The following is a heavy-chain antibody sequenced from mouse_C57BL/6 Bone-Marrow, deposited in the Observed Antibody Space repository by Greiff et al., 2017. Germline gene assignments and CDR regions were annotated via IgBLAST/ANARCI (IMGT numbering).Heavy chain of an antibody. Sequence: VQLQQSGAELARPGASVKLSCKASGYTFTSYGISWVKQRTGQGLEWIGEIYPRSGNTYYNEKFKGKATLTADKSSSTAYMELRSLTSEDSAVYFCARKAWLRFAYWGQGTLVTVSA. CDR2: IYPRSGNT. V-gene: IGHV1-81*01. CDR1: GYTFTSYG. J-gene: IGHJ3*01. CDR3: ARKAWLRFAY. D-gene: IGHD1-2*01.